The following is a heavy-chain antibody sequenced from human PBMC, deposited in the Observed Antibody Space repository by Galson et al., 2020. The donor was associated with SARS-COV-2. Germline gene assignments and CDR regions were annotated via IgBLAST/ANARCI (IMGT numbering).Heavy chain of an antibody. V-gene: IGHV3-74*01. D-gene: IGHD5-12*01. CDR3: ARETIISAHSIDS. Sequence: GGSLRLSCAVSGFTFSSYWMHWVRQAPGKGLVWVSRINRDGSSATYADSVKGRFTISRDNAKNTLSLEMNGLRAEDTAVYYCARETIISAHSIDSWGQGTLVTVSS. J-gene: IGHJ5*02. CDR2: INRDGSSA. CDR1: GFTFSSYW.